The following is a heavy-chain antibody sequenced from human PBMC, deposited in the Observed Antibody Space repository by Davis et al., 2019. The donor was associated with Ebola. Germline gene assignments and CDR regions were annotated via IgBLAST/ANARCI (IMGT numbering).Heavy chain of an antibody. J-gene: IGHJ6*02. V-gene: IGHV1-69*04. Sequence: SVKVSCKASGGTFSSYAISWVRQAPGQGLEWMGRIIPILGIANYAQKFQGRVAMTRDTSTSTVFMELSSLRSEDTAVYYCARGPPAYSIEDYHYYGMDVWGQGTTVTVSS. CDR2: IIPILGIA. D-gene: IGHD5-18*01. CDR3: ARGPPAYSIEDYHYYGMDV. CDR1: GGTFSSYA.